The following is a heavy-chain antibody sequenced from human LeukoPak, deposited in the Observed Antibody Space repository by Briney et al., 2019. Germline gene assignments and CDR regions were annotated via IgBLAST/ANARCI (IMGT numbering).Heavy chain of an antibody. D-gene: IGHD3-10*01. Sequence: SETLSLTCTVSGGSISSYYWSWIRQPPGKGLEWIGYIYYSGSTNYNPSLKSRVTISVDTSKNQFSLKLSSVTAADTAVYYCARVGDLWSSRYWGQGTLVTVSS. V-gene: IGHV4-59*01. J-gene: IGHJ4*02. CDR1: GGSISSYY. CDR3: ARVGDLWSSRY. CDR2: IYYSGST.